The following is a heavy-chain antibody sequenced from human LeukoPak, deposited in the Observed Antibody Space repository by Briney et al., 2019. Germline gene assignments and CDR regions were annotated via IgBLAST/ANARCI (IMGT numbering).Heavy chain of an antibody. CDR3: ARVKREPRRQTYYYGSGSYYIPGYYYYYYMDV. CDR1: GVSISSGSNY. CDR2: IYSSGST. V-gene: IGHV4-39*07. J-gene: IGHJ6*03. Sequence: SETLSLTCSVSGVSISSGSNYWGWIRQPPGKTLEWIGSIYSSGSTHYNPSLKSRVTISVDTSKNQFSLKLSSVTAADTAVYYCARVKREPRRQTYYYGSGSYYIPGYYYYYYMDVWGKGTMVTISS. D-gene: IGHD3-10*01.